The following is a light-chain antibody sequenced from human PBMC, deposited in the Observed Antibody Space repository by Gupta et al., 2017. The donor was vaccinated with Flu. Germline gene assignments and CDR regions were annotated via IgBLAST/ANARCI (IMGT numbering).Light chain of an antibody. V-gene: IGLV3-25*02. CDR1: ALPNQY. J-gene: IGLJ3*02. CDR2: KDT. Sequence: SHELTQPPSVSVSPGQTARITCSGDALPNQYTYWYQQKPGQAPVLVIFKDTERPSGIPERFSGSTSGTTVTLTMSGVQAEDEADYYCQSADSSGSYPNWVFGGGTQLTVL. CDR3: QSADSSGSYPNWV.